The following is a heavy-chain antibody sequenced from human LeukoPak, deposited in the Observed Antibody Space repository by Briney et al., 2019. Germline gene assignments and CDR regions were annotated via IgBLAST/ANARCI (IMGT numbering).Heavy chain of an antibody. CDR1: GGSFSGYY. CDR3: ARHQLIDWSPAVDN. D-gene: IGHD3-9*01. J-gene: IGHJ4*02. CDR2: IYYSVNT. Sequence: SETLSLTCAVYGGSFSGYYWSWIRQPPGKGLEWIGTIYYSVNTYYNPSLKSRVTISVDTSKNQFSLKLSSVTAADTAVYYCARHQLIDWSPAVDNWGQGTLVTVSS. V-gene: IGHV4-34*01.